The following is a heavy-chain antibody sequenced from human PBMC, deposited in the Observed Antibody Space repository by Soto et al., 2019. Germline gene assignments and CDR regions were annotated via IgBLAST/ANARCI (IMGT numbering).Heavy chain of an antibody. D-gene: IGHD3-10*01. CDR3: ARHTGSSSGLALDY. V-gene: IGHV1-69*12. J-gene: IGHJ4*02. CDR2: IIPIFGTA. Sequence: QVQLVQSGAEVKKPGSSVKVSCKASGGTFSSYAISWVRQAPGQGLEWMGGIIPIFGTANYAQKFQGRVTITADESTSTAYRELSSLRSEDTAVYYCARHTGSSSGLALDYWGQGTLVTVSS. CDR1: GGTFSSYA.